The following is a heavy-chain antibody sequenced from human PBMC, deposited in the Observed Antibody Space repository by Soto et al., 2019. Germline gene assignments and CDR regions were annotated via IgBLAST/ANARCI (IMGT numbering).Heavy chain of an antibody. CDR1: GFTFRSYD. J-gene: IGHJ5*02. CDR3: ARAMDTAMASKDNWFDP. Sequence: QVQLVESGGGVVQPGRSLRLSCAASGFTFRSYDMHWVRQAPGKGLEWVAVISSDEKKRYYTDSVKGRFTISRDNSKNXXYLQVNSLRAEDTAVYYCARAMDTAMASKDNWFDPWGQGTLVTVSS. D-gene: IGHD5-18*01. V-gene: IGHV3-30*03. CDR2: ISSDEKKR.